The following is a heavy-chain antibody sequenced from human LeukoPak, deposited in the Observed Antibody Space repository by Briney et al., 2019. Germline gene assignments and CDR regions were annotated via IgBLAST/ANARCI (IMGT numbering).Heavy chain of an antibody. Sequence: PSETLSLTCAVYGGTFSGYYWSWIRQPPGKGLEWIGEINHSGSTNYNPSLKSRVTISVDTSKNQFSLRLSSVTAADTAVYYCQTYYYYYGMDVWSQGTTVTVSS. V-gene: IGHV4-34*08. CDR1: GGTFSGYY. J-gene: IGHJ6*02. CDR3: QTYYYYYGMDV. CDR2: INHSGST.